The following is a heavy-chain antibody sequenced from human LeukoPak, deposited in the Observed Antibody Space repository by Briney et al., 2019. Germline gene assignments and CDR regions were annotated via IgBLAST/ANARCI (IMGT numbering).Heavy chain of an antibody. V-gene: IGHV4-30-2*01. J-gene: IGHJ6*02. Sequence: SETLSLTCVVSGDSISRGSYSWTWIRQAPGKGLEWIGYIYPRGSTYYNPSLKSRVTMSIDKSQNRFSLNLTSVAAADTAVYYCARTADTAMPYYYYGMDVWGQGTKVTVSS. CDR1: GDSISRGSYS. CDR2: IYPRGST. CDR3: ARTADTAMPYYYYGMDV. D-gene: IGHD5-18*01.